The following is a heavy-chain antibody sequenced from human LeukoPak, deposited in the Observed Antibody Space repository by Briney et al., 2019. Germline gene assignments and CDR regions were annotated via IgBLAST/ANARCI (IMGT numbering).Heavy chain of an antibody. CDR1: GGSISSYY. Sequence: SETLSLTGTVSGGSISSYYWSWIRQPPGKGLEWIWYIYYSGSTNYNPSLKSRVTISVDTSKNQFSLKLSSVTAADTAVYYCARRQRTGAFDIWGQGTMDTVFS. J-gene: IGHJ3*02. CDR3: ARRQRTGAFDI. CDR2: IYYSGST. V-gene: IGHV4-59*08.